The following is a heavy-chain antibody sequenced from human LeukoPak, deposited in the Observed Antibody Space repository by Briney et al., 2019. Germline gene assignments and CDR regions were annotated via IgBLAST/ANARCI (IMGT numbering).Heavy chain of an antibody. CDR2: IRNKANSYTT. J-gene: IGHJ4*02. CDR1: GFTFSSYW. V-gene: IGHV3-72*01. Sequence: GGSLRLSCAASGFTFSSYWMDWVRQAPGKGLEWVGRIRNKANSYTTEYAASVKGRFTISRDDSKNSLDLQMNSLKTEDTAVYYCARAVYNSAWLGDYWGQGTLVTVSS. CDR3: ARAVYNSAWLGDY. D-gene: IGHD6-19*01.